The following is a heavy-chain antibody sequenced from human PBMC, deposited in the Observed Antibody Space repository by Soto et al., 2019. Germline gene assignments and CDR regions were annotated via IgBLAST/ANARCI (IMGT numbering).Heavy chain of an antibody. CDR3: AKSSGYRGFHDGPDSKWFEY. Sequence: EVQLLESGGTLVQPGGSLRLSCVASGFTFSNYAMSWVRQAPGKGLEWVSTVTTRGASTYYADCVKGRFAISRDESMNPLYQQMNRQRADDTARYYCAKSSGYRGFHDGPDSKWFEYWGQSTVVAVSS. CDR2: VTTRGAST. CDR1: GFTFSNYA. D-gene: IGHD5-12*01. V-gene: IGHV3-23*01. J-gene: IGHJ4*02.